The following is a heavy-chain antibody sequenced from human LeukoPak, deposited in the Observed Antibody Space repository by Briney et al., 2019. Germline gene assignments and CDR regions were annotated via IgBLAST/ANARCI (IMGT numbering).Heavy chain of an antibody. Sequence: AAVKVSCKASGYTFTSYYMHWVRQAPVQGLEWMGIINPSGGSTSYAQKFQGRVTITRNTSISTAYMELSSLRSEDTAVYYCARGNYDILTGPAIGYYYYYMDVWGKGTTVTVSS. CDR2: INPSGGST. CDR3: ARGNYDILTGPAIGYYYYYMDV. J-gene: IGHJ6*03. D-gene: IGHD3-9*01. CDR1: GYTFTSYY. V-gene: IGHV1-46*01.